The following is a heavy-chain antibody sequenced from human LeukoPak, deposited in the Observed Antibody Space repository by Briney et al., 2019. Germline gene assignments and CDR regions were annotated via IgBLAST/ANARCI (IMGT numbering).Heavy chain of an antibody. J-gene: IGHJ1*01. CDR1: GFTFSTYT. V-gene: IGHV3-48*01. CDR2: ISGSAGTI. CDR3: ARDGSSSWYWGTEYFQY. Sequence: PGGSLRLSCAASGFTFSTYTMKWVRQAPGKGLEWVSAISGSAGTIYYADSAKGRFTISRDNAKNSLYLQMNSLRAEDTGVYYCARDGSSSWYWGTEYFQYWGQGTLVTVSS. D-gene: IGHD6-13*01.